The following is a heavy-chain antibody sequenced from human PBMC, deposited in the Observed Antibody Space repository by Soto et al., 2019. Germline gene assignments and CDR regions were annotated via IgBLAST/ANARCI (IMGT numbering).Heavy chain of an antibody. CDR3: ARPGDYGGFGYYYYGMDV. Sequence: KVSCKASGYTFTSYGIIWVRQMPGKGQEWMGRIDPSDSYTNYSPSFQGHVTISADKSISTAYLQWSSLKASDTAMYYCARPGDYGGFGYYYYGMDVWGQGTTVTVSS. J-gene: IGHJ6*02. CDR2: IDPSDSYT. D-gene: IGHD4-17*01. V-gene: IGHV5-10-1*01. CDR1: GYTFTSYG.